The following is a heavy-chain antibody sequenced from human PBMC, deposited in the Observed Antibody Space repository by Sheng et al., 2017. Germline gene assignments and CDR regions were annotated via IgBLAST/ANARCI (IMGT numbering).Heavy chain of an antibody. CDR3: ARGLERRRGTDAFDV. CDR1: GGSFSGYY. Sequence: QVQLQQWGAGLLKPSETLSLTCAVYGGSFSGYYWSWIRQPPGKGLEWIAEINHGGNTNYNPSLKSRVTISVDTSKNQFSLKLTSVTAADTAVYYCARGLERRRGTDAFDVWGQGDNGHRSLQ. V-gene: IGHV4-34*02. J-gene: IGHJ3*01. D-gene: IGHD1-1*01. CDR2: INHGGNT.